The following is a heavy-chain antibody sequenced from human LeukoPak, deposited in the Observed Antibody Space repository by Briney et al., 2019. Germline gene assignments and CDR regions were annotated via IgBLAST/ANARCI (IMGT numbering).Heavy chain of an antibody. J-gene: IGHJ4*02. V-gene: IGHV4-31*03. Sequence: SQTLSLTCTVSGGSISSGFYYWSWIRQHPGKGLEWVGYIYYSGSTYYNPSLKSRLTISVDTSKNQFSLKLSSVTAADTAVYYCAREGHCSSTSCYVLDYWGQGTLVTVSS. CDR2: IYYSGST. CDR1: GGSISSGFYY. D-gene: IGHD2-2*01. CDR3: AREGHCSSTSCYVLDY.